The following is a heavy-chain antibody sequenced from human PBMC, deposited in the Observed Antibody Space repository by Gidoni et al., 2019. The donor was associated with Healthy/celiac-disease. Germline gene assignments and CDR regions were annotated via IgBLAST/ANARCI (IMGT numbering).Heavy chain of an antibody. CDR2: ISGSGGST. CDR3: AKDGPSRWLRHLNWFDP. D-gene: IGHD6-19*01. J-gene: IGHJ5*02. CDR1: GFPFSSYA. V-gene: IGHV3-23*01. Sequence: EVQLLESGGGLVQPGGSLRLSCAASGFPFSSYAMSWVRQAPGKGLEWVSAISGSGGSTYYADSVKGRFTISRDNSKNTLYLQMNSLRAEDTAVYYCAKDGPSRWLRHLNWFDPWGQGTLATVSS.